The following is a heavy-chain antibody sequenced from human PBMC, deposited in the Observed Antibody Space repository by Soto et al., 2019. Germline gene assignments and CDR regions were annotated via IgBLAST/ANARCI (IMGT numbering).Heavy chain of an antibody. J-gene: IGHJ6*02. V-gene: IGHV1-69*02. CDR3: ARCGGDCHDGMDV. CDR2: IIPILGIA. CDR1: GGTFSSYT. D-gene: IGHD2-21*02. Sequence: QVQLVQSGAEVKKPGSSVKVSCKASGGTFSSYTISWVRQAPGQGLEWMGRIIPILGIANYAQKFQGRVTITADKSTSTAYMELSSLRSEDTAVYYCARCGGDCHDGMDVWGQGTTVTVSS.